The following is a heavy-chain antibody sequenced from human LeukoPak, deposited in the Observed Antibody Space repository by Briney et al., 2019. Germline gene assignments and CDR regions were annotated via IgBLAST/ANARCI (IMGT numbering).Heavy chain of an antibody. CDR1: GFPFRNYW. CDR2: IDEDGSEK. D-gene: IGHD3-22*01. J-gene: IGHJ3*02. V-gene: IGHV3-7*01. CDR3: ARTNNYDTSGYYYVEAFDI. Sequence: GGSLRLSCAASGFPFRNYWMKWVRQAPGKELEGVANIDEDGSEKYYVDPVRGRFTIARDIAKSSLYLQMNSLRAEDTAAYYCARTNNYDTSGYYYVEAFDIWGLGTMVTVS.